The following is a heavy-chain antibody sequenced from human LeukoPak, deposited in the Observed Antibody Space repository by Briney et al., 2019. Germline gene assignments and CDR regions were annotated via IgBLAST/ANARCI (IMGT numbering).Heavy chain of an antibody. CDR2: IYYSGST. CDR1: GGSISSYY. Sequence: SETLSLTCTVSGGSISSYYWSWIRQPPGKGLEWIGYIYYSGSTNYNPSLKSRVTISVDTSKNQFSLELSSVTAADTAVYYCARHGVRWSNWFDPWGQGTLVTVSS. CDR3: ARHGVRWSNWFDP. D-gene: IGHD4-17*01. V-gene: IGHV4-59*08. J-gene: IGHJ5*02.